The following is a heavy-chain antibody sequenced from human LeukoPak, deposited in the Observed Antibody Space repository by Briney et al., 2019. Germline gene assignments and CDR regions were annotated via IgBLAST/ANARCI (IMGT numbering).Heavy chain of an antibody. Sequence: SETLSLTCAVSGGSISSSNWWNWVRQTPGKGLEWIGEIYHRGNAHYNPSLNSRVTMSVDTSTNQFSLKLSSVTAADTAVYYCARGRKYTSGYRVTELGSGYSDYWGQGTLVTVSS. J-gene: IGHJ4*02. CDR2: IYHRGNA. CDR1: GGSISSSNW. V-gene: IGHV4-4*02. D-gene: IGHD5-18*01. CDR3: ARGRKYTSGYRVTELGSGYSDY.